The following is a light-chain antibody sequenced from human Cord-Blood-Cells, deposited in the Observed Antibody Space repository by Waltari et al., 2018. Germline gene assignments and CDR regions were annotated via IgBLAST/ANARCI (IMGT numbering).Light chain of an antibody. CDR1: QSVLYSSNNKNY. J-gene: IGKJ2*03. CDR2: WAS. V-gene: IGKV4-1*01. CDR3: QQYYSTPHS. Sequence: DIVMTQSPDSLAVSLGERATINCKSRQSVLYSSNNKNYLAWYQQKPGPPPKLLIYWASTRESGVPDRFSGSGSGTDFTLTISSLQAEDVAVYYCQQYYSTPHSFGQGTKLEIK.